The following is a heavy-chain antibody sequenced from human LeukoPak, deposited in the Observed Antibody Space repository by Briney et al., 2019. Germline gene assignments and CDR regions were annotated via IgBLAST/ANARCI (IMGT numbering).Heavy chain of an antibody. CDR2: IYYSGST. V-gene: IGHV4-34*01. CDR3: ARHLGYYDILTGPDY. D-gene: IGHD3-9*01. Sequence: SETLSLTCAVYGGSFSGYYWSWIRQPPGKGLEWIGSIYYSGSTYYNPSLKSRVTISVDTSKNQFSLKLSSVTAADTAVYYCARHLGYYDILTGPDYWGQGTLVTVSS. J-gene: IGHJ4*02. CDR1: GGSFSGYY.